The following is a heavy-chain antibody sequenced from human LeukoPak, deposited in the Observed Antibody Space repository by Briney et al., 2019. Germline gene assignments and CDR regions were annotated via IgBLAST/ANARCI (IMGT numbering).Heavy chain of an antibody. CDR1: GYTFTSYG. V-gene: IGHV1-18*01. D-gene: IGHD6-19*01. Sequence: ASVKVSCKASGYTFTSYGIGWVRQAPGQGLEWMGWISAYNGNTNYAQKLQGRVTMTTDTSTSTAYMELRSLRSDDTAVYYCARDHNMAGLDDYWGQGTLVTVSS. J-gene: IGHJ4*02. CDR2: ISAYNGNT. CDR3: ARDHNMAGLDDY.